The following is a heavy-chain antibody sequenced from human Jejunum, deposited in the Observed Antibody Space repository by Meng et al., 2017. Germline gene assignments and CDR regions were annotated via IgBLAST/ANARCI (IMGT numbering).Heavy chain of an antibody. Sequence: QVMQFGDEVEKAGTSVTVSSKASGYCFDNYYIHWVRQAPGPALEYMGIIRRSGGRTSYAQRFQGRLTMTRDTSTSTVYMELSGLTSEETAVYSCVRESPETYYFDFWGQGTLVTVSS. CDR1: GYCFDNYY. V-gene: IGHV1-46*02. CDR2: IRRSGGRT. J-gene: IGHJ4*02. CDR3: VRESPETYYFDF. D-gene: IGHD2-2*01.